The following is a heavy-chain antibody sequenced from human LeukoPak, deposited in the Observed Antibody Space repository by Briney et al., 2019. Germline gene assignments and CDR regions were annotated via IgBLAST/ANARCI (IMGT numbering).Heavy chain of an antibody. CDR1: GFTFSSYW. CDR3: ARGSTYYDSSGYYPDYFDY. J-gene: IGHJ4*02. V-gene: IGHV3-7*01. D-gene: IGHD3-22*01. CDR2: IKQDGSEK. Sequence: PGGSLRLSCAASGFTFSSYWMSWVRQAPGKGLEWVANIKQDGSEKYYVDSVKGRFTISRDNAKNSLYLQMNSLRAEDTAVYYCARGSTYYDSSGYYPDYFDYWGQGTLVTVSS.